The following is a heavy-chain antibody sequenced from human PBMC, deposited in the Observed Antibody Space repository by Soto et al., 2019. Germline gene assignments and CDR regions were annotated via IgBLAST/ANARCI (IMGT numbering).Heavy chain of an antibody. D-gene: IGHD4-17*01. Sequence: PGGSLRLSCAASGFTFSDYYMSWIRQAPGKVLEWVSYISSSGSTIYYADSVKGRFTISRDNAKNSLYLQMNSLRAEDTAVYYCARDMRQYGDYHFDYWGQGTLVTVSS. V-gene: IGHV3-11*01. CDR3: ARDMRQYGDYHFDY. CDR2: ISSSGSTI. CDR1: GFTFSDYY. J-gene: IGHJ4*02.